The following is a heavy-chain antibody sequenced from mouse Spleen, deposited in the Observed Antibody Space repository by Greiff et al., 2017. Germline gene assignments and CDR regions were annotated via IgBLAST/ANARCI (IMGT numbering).Heavy chain of an antibody. CDR3: TPLITKNDY. V-gene: IGHV6-3*01. D-gene: IGHD1-1*01. J-gene: IGHJ2*01. Sequence: EVQLVESGGGLVQPGGSMKLSCVASGFTFSNYWMNWVRQSPEKGLEWVAQIRLKSDNYATHYAESVKGRFTISRDDSKSSVYLQMNNLRAEDTGIYYCTPLITKNDYWGQGTTLTVSS. CDR1: GFTFSNYW. CDR2: IRLKSDNYAT.